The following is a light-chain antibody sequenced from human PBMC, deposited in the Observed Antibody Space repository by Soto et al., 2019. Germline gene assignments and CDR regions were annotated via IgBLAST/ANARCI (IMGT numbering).Light chain of an antibody. V-gene: IGKV3-11*01. Sequence: EVVLTQSPATLSFSPGERATLSCRASQSVTNYLAWYQQKPGQAPRLLIYDASNRATGIPARFSGSGSGTDFTLTISSLEPEDFAVYYCQQRTSWPPTLGQGTRLEIK. CDR3: QQRTSWPPT. CDR2: DAS. J-gene: IGKJ5*01. CDR1: QSVTNY.